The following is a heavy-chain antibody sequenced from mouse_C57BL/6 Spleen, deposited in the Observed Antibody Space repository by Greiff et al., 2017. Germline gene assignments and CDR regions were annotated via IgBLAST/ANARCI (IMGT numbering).Heavy chain of an antibody. CDR2: IYPGDGDT. Sequence: LVESGPELVKPGASVKISCKASGYAFSSSWMNWVKQRPGKGLEWIGRIYPGDGDTNYNGKFKGKATLTADKSSSTAYMQLSSLTSEDSAVYFCARHGYDRIYWYFDVWGTGTTVTVSS. J-gene: IGHJ1*03. CDR1: GYAFSSSW. D-gene: IGHD2-2*01. V-gene: IGHV1-82*01. CDR3: ARHGYDRIYWYFDV.